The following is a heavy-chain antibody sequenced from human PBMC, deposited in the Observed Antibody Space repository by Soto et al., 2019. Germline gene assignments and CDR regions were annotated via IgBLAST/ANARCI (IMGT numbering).Heavy chain of an antibody. CDR1: GYTFTSYG. CDR2: ISAQNGNT. D-gene: IGHD1-1*01. Sequence: QVHLVQSGAEVKKPGASVKVSCKASGYTFTSYGITWVRQAPGQGLEWLGWISAQNGNTDYAQKLQGRVMGTRDTSTSTAYMELRSLRSDDTAVYYCARGRYGDYWGQGALVTVSS. V-gene: IGHV1-18*01. J-gene: IGHJ4*02. CDR3: ARGRYGDY.